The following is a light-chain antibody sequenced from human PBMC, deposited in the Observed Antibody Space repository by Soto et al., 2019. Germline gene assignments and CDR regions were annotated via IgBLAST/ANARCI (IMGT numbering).Light chain of an antibody. CDR3: VLYMGSGIWM. CDR2: STN. Sequence: QAVVTQEPSFSVSPGGTVTLTCGLTSGSVSTTSYPSWYQQTPGQAPRTLIYSTNTRSSGVPDRFSGSILGSKAALTITGAQADDESDYYCVLYMGSGIWMFGGGTKVTVL. J-gene: IGLJ3*02. V-gene: IGLV8-61*01. CDR1: SGSVSTTSY.